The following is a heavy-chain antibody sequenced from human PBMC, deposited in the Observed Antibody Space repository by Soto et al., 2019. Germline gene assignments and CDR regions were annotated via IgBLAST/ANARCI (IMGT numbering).Heavy chain of an antibody. Sequence: EASVKVSCKASGYTFTSYGISWVRQAPGQGLEWMGWISAYNGDTNYAQKLQGRVTMTTDTSTSTAYMELRSLRSDDTAVYYCARSGLRFLEWLKPSKTCYYYMDVWGKGTTVTVSS. D-gene: IGHD3-3*01. CDR1: GYTFTSYG. CDR3: ARSGLRFLEWLKPSKTCYYYMDV. V-gene: IGHV1-18*01. J-gene: IGHJ6*03. CDR2: ISAYNGDT.